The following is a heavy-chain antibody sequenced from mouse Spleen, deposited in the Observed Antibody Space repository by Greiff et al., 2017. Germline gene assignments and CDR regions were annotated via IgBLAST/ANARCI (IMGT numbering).Heavy chain of an antibody. CDR2: ISSGGSYT. Sequence: EVKVVESGGDLVKPGGSLKLSCAASGFTFSSYGMSWVRQTPDKRLEWVATISSGGSYTYYPDSVKGRFTISRDNAKNTLYLQMSSLKSEDTAMYYCASLITTVGGDYYAMDYWGQGTSVTVSS. CDR1: GFTFSSYG. CDR3: ASLITTVGGDYYAMDY. J-gene: IGHJ4*01. D-gene: IGHD1-1*01. V-gene: IGHV5-6*01.